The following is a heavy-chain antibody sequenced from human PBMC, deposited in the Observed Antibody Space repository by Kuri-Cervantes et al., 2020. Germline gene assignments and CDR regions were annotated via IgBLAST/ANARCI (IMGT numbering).Heavy chain of an antibody. CDR2: ISSSSSTI. Sequence: GGSLRLSCAASGFTFSSYSMNWVRQAPGKGLEWVSYISSSSSTIYYADSVKGRFTISRDNAKNSLYLQMNSLRDEDTAVYYCARFTYYYDSSGSRFDYWGQGTLVTVSS. D-gene: IGHD3-22*01. V-gene: IGHV3-48*02. CDR1: GFTFSSYS. J-gene: IGHJ4*02. CDR3: ARFTYYYDSSGSRFDY.